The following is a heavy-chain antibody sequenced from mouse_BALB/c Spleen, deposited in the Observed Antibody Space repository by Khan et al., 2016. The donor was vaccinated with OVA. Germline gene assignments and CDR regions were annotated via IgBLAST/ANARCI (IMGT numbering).Heavy chain of an antibody. V-gene: IGHV1-7*01. J-gene: IGHJ2*01. Sequence: EDGAELAKPGASVKLSCKVSGYTFINYWILWVKQRPGQGLEWIGYINPSTGYTDYNQNFKDKATLTADKSSSTAYMQLSSLTSEDSAVYDCARRGLRWDFNYWGQGTTLTVSS. CDR1: GYTFINYW. CDR3: ARRGLRWDFNY. CDR2: INPSTGYT. D-gene: IGHD1-1*01.